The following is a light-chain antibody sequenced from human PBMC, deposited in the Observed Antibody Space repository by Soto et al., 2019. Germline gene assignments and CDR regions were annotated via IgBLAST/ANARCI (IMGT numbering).Light chain of an antibody. CDR1: QSMSRS. CDR3: QPRSTWPTIT. J-gene: IGKJ5*01. Sequence: EIVLTQPPAILSVSPGERATLSCRASQSMSRSLAWYQQKPGQAPRLLISDASTRATGIPARFSGSGSGTDFTLTISSLEPEAFAVYYCQPRSTWPTITFGPGTRLEIK. V-gene: IGKV3-11*01. CDR2: DAS.